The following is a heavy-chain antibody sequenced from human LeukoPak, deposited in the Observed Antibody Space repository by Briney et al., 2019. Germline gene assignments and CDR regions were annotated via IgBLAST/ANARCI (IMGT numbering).Heavy chain of an antibody. J-gene: IGHJ4*02. V-gene: IGHV3-30-3*01. Sequence: GGSLRLSCAASGFTFSSYAMHWVRQAPGKGLEWVAVISYDGSNKYYGDSVKGRFTISRDNSKNTLYLQMSSLRSEDTAVYYCARGDGYNSQWGQGTLVTVSS. D-gene: IGHD5-24*01. CDR3: ARGDGYNSQ. CDR2: ISYDGSNK. CDR1: GFTFSSYA.